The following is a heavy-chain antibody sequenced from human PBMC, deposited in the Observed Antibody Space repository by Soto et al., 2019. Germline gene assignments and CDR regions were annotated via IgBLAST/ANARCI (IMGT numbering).Heavy chain of an antibody. CDR1: GFPFDNYG. CDR2: VSKSDYT. V-gene: IGHV3-21*01. Sequence: WGSLRLSCTVSGFPFDNYGINFFRHAPGKGLEWVSSVSKSDYTYYSDSVQGRFTISRDNAKNSVSLQMNTLRVEDTAVYYCAREDSIIIPAVSDFWGQGTLVTSPQ. CDR3: AREDSIIIPAVSDF. J-gene: IGHJ4*02. D-gene: IGHD2-2*01.